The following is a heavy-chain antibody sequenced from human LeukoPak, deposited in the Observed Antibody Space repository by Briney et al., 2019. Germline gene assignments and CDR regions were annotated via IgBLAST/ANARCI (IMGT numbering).Heavy chain of an antibody. CDR2: IYPGDSDT. V-gene: IGHV5-51*01. Sequence: GESLQISCKGSGYSFTTYWIGWVRPMPGKGLEWMGIIYPGDSDTRYNPSFQGQVTISADKSISTAYLQWSSLKASDTAMYYCARLGYDSSGYYYGSVFDIWGQGTMLTVSS. D-gene: IGHD3-22*01. J-gene: IGHJ3*02. CDR3: ARLGYDSSGYYYGSVFDI. CDR1: GYSFTTYW.